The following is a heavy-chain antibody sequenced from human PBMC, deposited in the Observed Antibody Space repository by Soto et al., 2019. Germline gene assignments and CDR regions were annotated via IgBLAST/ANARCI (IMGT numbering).Heavy chain of an antibody. D-gene: IGHD3-22*01. V-gene: IGHV5-51*01. CDR1: GYIFTSYW. CDR3: ASLCYYDSNHYGMDV. Sequence: PGESLKISCKGSGYIFTSYWIGWVRQMPGKGLEWMGIIYPGDSDTRYSPSFQGQVTISADKSISTAYLQWSSLKDSDNAMYYCASLCYYDSNHYGMDVCGQQSTVPVS. J-gene: IGHJ6*02. CDR2: IYPGDSDT.